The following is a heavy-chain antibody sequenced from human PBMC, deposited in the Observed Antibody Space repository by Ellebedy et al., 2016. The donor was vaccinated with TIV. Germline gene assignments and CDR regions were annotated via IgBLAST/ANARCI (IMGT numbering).Heavy chain of an antibody. CDR1: GGSISSYY. CDR3: ARATYYYGSGSYYHFDY. V-gene: IGHV4-59*01. CDR2: IYYSGST. D-gene: IGHD3-10*01. Sequence: SETLSLTXTVSGGSISSYYWSWIRQPPGKGLEWIGYIYYSGSTDYNPSLKSRVTISVDTSKNQFSLKLSSVTAADTAVYYCARATYYYGSGSYYHFDYWGQGTLVTVSS. J-gene: IGHJ4*02.